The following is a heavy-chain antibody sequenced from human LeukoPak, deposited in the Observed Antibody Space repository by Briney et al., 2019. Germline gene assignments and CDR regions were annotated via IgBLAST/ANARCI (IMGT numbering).Heavy chain of an antibody. D-gene: IGHD1-1*01. CDR2: MDSDGRFT. CDR1: GFTLSDYW. V-gene: IGHV3-74*01. J-gene: IGHJ4*02. CDR3: AREGGPTGLDY. Sequence: PGGSLRLSCAASGFTLSDYWMHWVRQAPGKGLMWVSRMDSDGRFTTYADSVKGRFTISRDNSKNTLYLQMGSLRPDDMAVYYCAREGGPTGLDYWGQGTLVTVSS.